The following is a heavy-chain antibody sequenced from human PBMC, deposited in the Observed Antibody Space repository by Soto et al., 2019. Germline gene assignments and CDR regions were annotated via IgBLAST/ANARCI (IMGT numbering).Heavy chain of an antibody. Sequence: PGGSLRLSCAASGFTFSDHYMDWVRQAPGKGREGVGRTRNKANSYTTEYAACVKGRFTISRDDSKNSLYLQMNSLKTEDTAVYYCARESHYDFWSGYLNYYYYGMDVWGQGTTVTVSS. J-gene: IGHJ6*02. CDR3: ARESHYDFWSGYLNYYYYGMDV. CDR2: TRNKANSYTT. V-gene: IGHV3-72*01. CDR1: GFTFSDHY. D-gene: IGHD3-3*01.